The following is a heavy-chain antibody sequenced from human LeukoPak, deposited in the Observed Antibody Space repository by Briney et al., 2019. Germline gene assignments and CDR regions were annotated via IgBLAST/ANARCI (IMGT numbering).Heavy chain of an antibody. V-gene: IGHV4-59*01. J-gene: IGHJ4*02. CDR1: GGSISSYY. D-gene: IGHD2-15*01. Sequence: PSETLSLTCTVSGGSISSYYWSWIRQPPGKGLEWIGYIYYSGSTNYNPSLKSRVTISVDTSKNQFSLKLSSVTAADTAVYYCAGGYWSGGSCYSASYWGQGTLVTVSS. CDR3: AGGYWSGGSCYSASY. CDR2: IYYSGST.